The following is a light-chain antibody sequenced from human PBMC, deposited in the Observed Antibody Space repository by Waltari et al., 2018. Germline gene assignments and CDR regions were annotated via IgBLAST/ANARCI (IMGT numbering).Light chain of an antibody. V-gene: IGKV3-15*01. CDR2: GAY. Sequence: EIVVTQSPATLSVSPGERVTLSCRACQNVGTSLAWYQQKPGQTPSLLIFGAYSRASGVPARFSGSGSGTDFTLAISSLQSEDFAVYYCQQYEDWPRHSFGGGTKVQIE. CDR1: QNVGTS. CDR3: QQYEDWPRHS. J-gene: IGKJ4*01.